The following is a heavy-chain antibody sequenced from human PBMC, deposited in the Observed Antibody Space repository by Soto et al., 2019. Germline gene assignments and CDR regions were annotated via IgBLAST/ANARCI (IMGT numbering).Heavy chain of an antibody. CDR3: ARRYGSVFDY. D-gene: IGHD6-19*01. CDR2: IYYSGST. Sequence: PAETLSLTCTVSGGSISSYYWSWLRQPPGKGLEWIGYIYYSGSTTYNPSLKSRVTISVDTSKNQFSLKLSSVTAADTAVYYCARRYGSVFDYWGQGTLVTVSS. CDR1: GGSISSYY. V-gene: IGHV4-59*01. J-gene: IGHJ4*02.